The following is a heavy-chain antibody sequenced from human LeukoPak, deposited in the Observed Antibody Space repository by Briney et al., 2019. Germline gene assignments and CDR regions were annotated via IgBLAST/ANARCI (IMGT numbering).Heavy chain of an antibody. CDR1: GFTFSRFG. CDR2: ISDDGSRR. J-gene: IGHJ4*02. V-gene: IGHV3-30*03. D-gene: IGHD2-21*02. Sequence: PGGSLRLSCAASGFTFSRFGIHWVRQAPGKGLEWVAVISDDGSRRSYVDSVKGRFTISRDNSKDTLYLQMYSLRAEDTAVYHCARRVRWVTGETSGYYLDYWGQGTLVTVSS. CDR3: ARRVRWVTGETSGYYLDY.